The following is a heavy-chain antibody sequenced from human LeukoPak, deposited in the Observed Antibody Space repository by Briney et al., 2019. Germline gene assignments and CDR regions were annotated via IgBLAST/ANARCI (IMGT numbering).Heavy chain of an antibody. CDR1: GASVRGSSFY. CDR3: GSGTIAAAGRFDY. D-gene: IGHD6-13*01. Sequence: SETLSLTCSVSGASVRGSSFYWGWIRQPPGKGLEWIGSMYYDGTTYDNPSLKSRLTISIDTSKNQFSLKLSSVTAADTAVYYCGSGTIAAAGRFDYWGQGTLVTVSS. CDR2: MYYDGTT. V-gene: IGHV4-39*07. J-gene: IGHJ4*02.